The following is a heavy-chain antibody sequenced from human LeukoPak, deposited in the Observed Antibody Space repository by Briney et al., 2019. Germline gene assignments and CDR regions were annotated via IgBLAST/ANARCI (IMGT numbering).Heavy chain of an antibody. J-gene: IGHJ4*02. CDR3: ARDSSTWTVLMVYARDFDY. CDR1: GYTFTSYG. CDR2: ISAYNGNT. V-gene: IGHV1-18*01. Sequence: ASVKVSCKASGYTFTSYGISWVRQAPGQGLEWMGWISAYNGNTNYAQKLQGRVTMTTDTSTSTAYMELRSLRSDDTAVYYCARDSSTWTVLMVYARDFDYWGQGTLVTVSS. D-gene: IGHD2-8*01.